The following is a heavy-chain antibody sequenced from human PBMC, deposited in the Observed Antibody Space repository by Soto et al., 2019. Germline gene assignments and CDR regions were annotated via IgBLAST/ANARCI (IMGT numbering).Heavy chain of an antibody. V-gene: IGHV4-59*01. CDR3: ARDRARFRAAENWFDP. CDR2: IYYSGST. CDR1: GGSISSYY. D-gene: IGHD6-13*01. Sequence: SETLSLTCTVSGGSISSYYWSWIRQPPGKGLEWIGYIYYSGSTNYNPSLKSRVTISVDTSKNQFSLKLSSVTAADTAVYYCARDRARFRAAENWFDPWGQGTLVTVSS. J-gene: IGHJ5*02.